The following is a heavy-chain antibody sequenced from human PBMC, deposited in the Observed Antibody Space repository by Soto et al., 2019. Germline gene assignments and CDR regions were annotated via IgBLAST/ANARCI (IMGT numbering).Heavy chain of an antibody. CDR3: AALDTVVVQSPGY. D-gene: IGHD5-18*01. CDR2: IRQDGADK. J-gene: IGHJ4*02. V-gene: IGHV3-7*03. CDR1: GYNIRSYW. Sequence: PGGSLRLSCVASGYNIRSYWMSWVRQAPGKGLEWVANIRQDGADKYYVGSVKGRFTISRDNTKNSVYLQMNSLRAEDTAVYYCAALDTVVVQSPGYWGQGTLVTVSS.